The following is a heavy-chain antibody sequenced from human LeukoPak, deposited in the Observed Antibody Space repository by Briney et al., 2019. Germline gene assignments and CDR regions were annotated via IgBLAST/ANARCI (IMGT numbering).Heavy chain of an antibody. J-gene: IGHJ3*02. CDR2: INPNSGGT. V-gene: IGHV1-2*02. CDR3: ARVSYSGYDFAFDI. CDR1: GYTFTGYY. Sequence: ASVKVSCKASGYTFTGYYMHWVRQAPGQGLEWMGWINPNSGGTNYAQKFQGRVTMTRDTSISTAYMELSRPRSDDTAVYYCARVSYSGYDFAFDIWGQGTMVTVSP. D-gene: IGHD5-12*01.